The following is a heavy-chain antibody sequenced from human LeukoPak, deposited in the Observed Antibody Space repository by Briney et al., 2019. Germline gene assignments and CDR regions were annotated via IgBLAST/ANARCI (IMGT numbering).Heavy chain of an antibody. Sequence: GGSLRLSCAASRFTFSSYAMSWVRQAPGKGLEWVSGISGSGDSTYYADSVKGRFTISRDNSKNTLYLRMNSLRAEDTAVYYCARVSPFRYGWGQGTLVTVSS. J-gene: IGHJ4*02. D-gene: IGHD1-14*01. V-gene: IGHV3-23*01. CDR1: RFTFSSYA. CDR3: ARVSPFRYG. CDR2: ISGSGDST.